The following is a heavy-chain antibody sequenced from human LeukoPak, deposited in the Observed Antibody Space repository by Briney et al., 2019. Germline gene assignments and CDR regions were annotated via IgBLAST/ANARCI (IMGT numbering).Heavy chain of an antibody. CDR1: GFTVSSNY. D-gene: IGHD3-10*01. Sequence: QTGGSLRLSCAASGFTVSSNYMSWVRQAPGKGLEWVSVIYSGGSTYYADSVKGRFTISRDNSKNTLYLQMNSLRAEDTAVYYCARGHRNTMVRGVIRYYYMDVWGKGTTVTISS. J-gene: IGHJ6*03. CDR2: IYSGGST. CDR3: ARGHRNTMVRGVIRYYYMDV. V-gene: IGHV3-66*01.